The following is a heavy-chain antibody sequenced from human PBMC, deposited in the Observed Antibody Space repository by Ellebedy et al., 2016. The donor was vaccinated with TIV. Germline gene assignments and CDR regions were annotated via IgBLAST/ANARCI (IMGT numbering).Heavy chain of an antibody. Sequence: PGGSLRLSCAVSGFTFSDYYMSWIRQAPGRGLEWVSYISSSGITIYYADSVKGRFTISRDNAKNSLYLQMNSLRAGDTAVYFCPRDEISMVRGVIIRSMDVWGQGTTVTVSS. V-gene: IGHV3-11*04. CDR3: PRDEISMVRGVIIRSMDV. J-gene: IGHJ6*02. CDR2: ISSSGITI. CDR1: GFTFSDYY. D-gene: IGHD3-10*01.